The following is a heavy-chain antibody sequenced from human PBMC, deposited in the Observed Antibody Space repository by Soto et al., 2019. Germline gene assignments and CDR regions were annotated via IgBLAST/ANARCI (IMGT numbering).Heavy chain of an antibody. CDR1: GFTFSSYA. D-gene: IGHD3-10*01. Sequence: GGSLRLSCAASGFTFSSYAMHWVRQAPGKGLEWVAVISYDGSNKYYADSVKGRFTISRDNSKNTLYLQMNSLRAEDTAVYYCARDVSYYGSGSYYVGGMDVWGQGTTVTVSS. J-gene: IGHJ6*02. V-gene: IGHV3-30-3*01. CDR3: ARDVSYYGSGSYYVGGMDV. CDR2: ISYDGSNK.